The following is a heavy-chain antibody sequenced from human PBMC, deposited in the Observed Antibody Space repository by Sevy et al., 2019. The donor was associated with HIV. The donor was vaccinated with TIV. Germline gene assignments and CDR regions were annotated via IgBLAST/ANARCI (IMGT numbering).Heavy chain of an antibody. J-gene: IGHJ4*02. CDR1: RFTFSGYG. CDR2: IWYDGTDK. Sequence: GGSLRLSCTASRFTFSGYGMHWVRQAPGKGLDWVAFIWYDGTDKYYSDSVEGRFTISRDNSENKLFLQTNSLRPEATVVYYWTKNTAAAGVGGFDYWGRGTMVTVSS. CDR3: TKNTAAAGVGGFDY. V-gene: IGHV3-30*02. D-gene: IGHD6-13*01.